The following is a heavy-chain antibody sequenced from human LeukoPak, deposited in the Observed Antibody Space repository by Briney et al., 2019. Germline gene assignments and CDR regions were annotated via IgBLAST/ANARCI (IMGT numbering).Heavy chain of an antibody. Sequence: GGSLRLSCAASGFTFSDYYMSWIRQAPGKGLEWVSYISSSGSTIYYADSVKGQFTISRDNAKNSLYLQMNSLRAEDTAVYYCARDRDYYAIDYWGQGTLVTVSS. CDR1: GFTFSDYY. CDR2: ISSSGSTI. D-gene: IGHD3-22*01. V-gene: IGHV3-11*04. J-gene: IGHJ4*02. CDR3: ARDRDYYAIDY.